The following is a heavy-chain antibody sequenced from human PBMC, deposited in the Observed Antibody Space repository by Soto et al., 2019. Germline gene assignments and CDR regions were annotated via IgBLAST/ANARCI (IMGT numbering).Heavy chain of an antibody. V-gene: IGHV1-3*01. CDR1: GYTFTSYA. CDR2: INAGNGNT. D-gene: IGHD2-2*01. J-gene: IGHJ6*02. Sequence: ASVKVSCKASGYTFTSYAMHWVRQAPGQRLEWMGWINAGNGNTKYSQKFRGRVTITRDTSASTAYMELSSLRSEDTAVYYCASSSTSSYGMDVWGQGTTVTVSS. CDR3: ASSSTSSYGMDV.